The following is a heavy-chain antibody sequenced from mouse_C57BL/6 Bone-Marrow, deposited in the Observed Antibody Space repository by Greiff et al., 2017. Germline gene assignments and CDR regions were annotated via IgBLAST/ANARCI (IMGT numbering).Heavy chain of an antibody. CDR3: ARITNYYGSSDWYFDV. Sequence: VQLQESGPGLVAPSQSLSITCTVSGFSLTSYAISWVRQPPGKGLEWLGVIWTGGGTNYNSARKSRLSISKDNSKSQVILKMNSLQTDDTARYYCARITNYYGSSDWYFDVWGTGTTVTVSS. V-gene: IGHV2-9-1*01. CDR2: IWTGGGT. CDR1: GFSLTSYA. J-gene: IGHJ1*03. D-gene: IGHD1-1*01.